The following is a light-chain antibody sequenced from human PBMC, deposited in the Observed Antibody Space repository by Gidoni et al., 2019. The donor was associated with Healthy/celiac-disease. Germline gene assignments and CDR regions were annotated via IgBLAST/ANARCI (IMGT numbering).Light chain of an antibody. CDR1: SSDVGGYNY. CDR3: SSYTSSSTVV. CDR2: EVS. Sequence: QSAATQPAHVSGCAGQSITISCTGTSSDVGGYNYVSWYQQHPGKAPKLMIYEVSNRPSGVSNRFSGSKSGNTASLTISGLQAEDEADYYCSSYTSSSTVVFGGGTKLTVL. V-gene: IGLV2-14*01. J-gene: IGLJ2*01.